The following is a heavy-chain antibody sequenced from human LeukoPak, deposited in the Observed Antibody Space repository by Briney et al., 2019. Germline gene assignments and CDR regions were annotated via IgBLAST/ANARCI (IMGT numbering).Heavy chain of an antibody. CDR2: ISSSGNTI. D-gene: IGHD2/OR15-2a*01. J-gene: IGHJ4*02. V-gene: IGHV3-48*03. CDR1: EFTFTSYE. CDR3: ARGGREYFDY. Sequence: QPGRSLRLSCAASEFTFTSYELNWVREAPGKGLEWVSYISSSGNTISYADSVKGRFTISRDTSKNTLYLQMNSRRVEDTALYYCARGGREYFDYWGQGTLVTVYS.